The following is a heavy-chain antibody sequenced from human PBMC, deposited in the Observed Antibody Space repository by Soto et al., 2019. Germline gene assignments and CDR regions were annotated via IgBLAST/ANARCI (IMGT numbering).Heavy chain of an antibody. Sequence: QVHLVQSGAEVKKPGSSVKVSCKAPGGTFSNHAINWVRQAPGQGLEWMGRIISIFSTTNYAQKFQGRVTMTADESTITAYLELSSLKQDDKAVYYCAREVAADGTFREDVFDIWGQGTLVTVSS. CDR3: AREVAADGTFREDVFDI. CDR1: GGTFSNHA. D-gene: IGHD6-13*01. CDR2: IISIFSTT. V-gene: IGHV1-69*12. J-gene: IGHJ3*02.